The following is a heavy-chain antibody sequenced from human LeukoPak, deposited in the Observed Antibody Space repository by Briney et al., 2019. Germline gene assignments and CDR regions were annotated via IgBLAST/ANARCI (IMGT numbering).Heavy chain of an antibody. CDR2: IKSKTDGGTT. J-gene: IGHJ4*02. V-gene: IGHV3-15*01. D-gene: IGHD4-17*01. CDR1: GFTFSNAW. CDR3: TTDLWLGDAFDY. Sequence: PGGSLRLSCAASGFTFSNAWMSWVRQAPGKGLEWVGRIKSKTDGGTTDYAAPVKGRFTISRDDSKNTLYLQMNSLKTEDTAVYYCTTDLWLGDAFDYWGQGTLVTVSS.